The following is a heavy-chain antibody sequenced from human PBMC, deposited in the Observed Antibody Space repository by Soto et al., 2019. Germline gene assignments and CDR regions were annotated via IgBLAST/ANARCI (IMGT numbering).Heavy chain of an antibody. CDR1: GFSFSSYW. V-gene: IGHV3-7*03. CDR3: ARTLTLRFLEWLDY. J-gene: IGHJ4*02. Sequence: TGGSLRLSCAASGFSFSSYWMSWVRQAPGKGLEWVANIKQDGSEKYYVDSVKGRFTISRDKAKNSLYLQMNSLRAEDTAVYYCARTLTLRFLEWLDYWGQGTLVTGSS. D-gene: IGHD3-3*01. CDR2: IKQDGSEK.